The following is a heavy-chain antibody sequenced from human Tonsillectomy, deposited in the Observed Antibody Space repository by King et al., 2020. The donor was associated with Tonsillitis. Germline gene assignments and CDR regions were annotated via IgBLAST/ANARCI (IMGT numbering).Heavy chain of an antibody. J-gene: IGHJ3*02. CDR3: ARDAFDI. Sequence: QLVQSGAEVKKPGASVKVSCKASGYTFTGYFMHWVRQAPGQGLEWVGWINPNDGDTTYAQKFQGGVTMTRDTSISTAYMELSRLRSDDTAVYYCARDAFDIWGQGTMVTVSS. CDR1: GYTFTGYF. CDR2: INPNDGDT. V-gene: IGHV1-2*02.